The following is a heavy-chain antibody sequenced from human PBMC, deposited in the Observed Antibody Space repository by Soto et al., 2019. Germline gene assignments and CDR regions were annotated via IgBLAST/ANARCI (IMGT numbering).Heavy chain of an antibody. D-gene: IGHD4-4*01. CDR3: ERDPFYVYSGISDAFDC. CDR1: GFTFSSYS. Sequence: GGSLRLSCAASGFTFSSYSMNWVRQAPGKGLEWVSSISSSSYIYCAASEKGRFTISEDNAKNSLYLQMNSLTAEDTAVYCCERDPFYVYSGISDAFDCWGQGSMVTVSS. J-gene: IGHJ3*01. CDR2: ISSSSYI. V-gene: IGHV3-21*01.